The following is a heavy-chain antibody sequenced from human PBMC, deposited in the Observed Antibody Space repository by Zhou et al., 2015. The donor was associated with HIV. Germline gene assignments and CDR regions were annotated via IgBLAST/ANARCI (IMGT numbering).Heavy chain of an antibody. V-gene: IGHV1-69*17. Sequence: QVQLVQSGAEVKKPGSSVKVSCKASGGTFSGSDVSWVRQAPGQGLEWMGGINPLFNIENYAQTFRGRLTISADTSTTTAYMELSSLTSEDAAVYFCARSTVDFEYAFEIWGQGTKIIVSS. J-gene: IGHJ3*02. CDR3: ARSTVDFEYAFEI. CDR2: INPLFNIE. D-gene: IGHD2-8*02. CDR1: GGTFSGSD.